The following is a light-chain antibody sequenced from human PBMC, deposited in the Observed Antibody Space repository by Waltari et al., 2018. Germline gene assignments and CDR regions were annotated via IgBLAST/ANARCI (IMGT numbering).Light chain of an antibody. J-gene: IGLJ2*01. V-gene: IGLV2-14*03. CDR2: DVS. CDR1: ISDIGAYNH. CDR3: SSFTTSSSWI. Sequence: QSALTQPASVSGSPGQSITIPCTGTISDIGAYNHVPWYQQYPGQAPTLLIFDVSDRPPGVFDRFSGSKSGNTASLTISGLQAEDEADYYCSSFTTSSSWIFGGGTKLTVL.